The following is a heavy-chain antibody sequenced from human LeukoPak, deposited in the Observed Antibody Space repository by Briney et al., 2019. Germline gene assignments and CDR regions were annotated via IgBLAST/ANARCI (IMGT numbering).Heavy chain of an antibody. Sequence: SETLSLTCAVSGGSISSGGYSWSWIRQPPGKGPEWIGYIYHSGSTSYNPSLKSRVTISVDRSKNQFSLKLSSVTAADTAVYYCARGVPHYYDSSGYYFDYWGQGTLVTVSS. CDR2: IYHSGST. J-gene: IGHJ4*02. D-gene: IGHD3-22*01. V-gene: IGHV4-30-2*01. CDR1: GGSISSGGYS. CDR3: ARGVPHYYDSSGYYFDY.